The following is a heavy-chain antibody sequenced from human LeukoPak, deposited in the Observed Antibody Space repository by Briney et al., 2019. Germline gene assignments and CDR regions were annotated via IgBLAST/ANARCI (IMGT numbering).Heavy chain of an antibody. CDR2: IYHSGST. CDR3: ARYSSGWYPGDY. V-gene: IGHV4-38-2*01. Sequence: PSETLSLTCAVSGYSISSGYYWGWIRQPPGKGLEWIGSIYHSGSTYYNPSLKSRVTISVDTSKNQFSLKLSSVTAADTAVYYCARYSSGWYPGDYWGQGTLVTVSS. CDR1: GYSISSGYY. D-gene: IGHD6-19*01. J-gene: IGHJ4*02.